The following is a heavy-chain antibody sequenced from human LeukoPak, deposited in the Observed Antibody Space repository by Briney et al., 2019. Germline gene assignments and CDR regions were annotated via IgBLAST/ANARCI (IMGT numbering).Heavy chain of an antibody. D-gene: IGHD3-22*01. CDR3: TRGSNRDDSSDFDC. V-gene: IGHV3-15*01. J-gene: IGHJ4*02. CDR2: IRSNAYGGAT. Sequence: GGSLRLSCAASGFTFSDYYMSWIRQAPGKGLEWVGRIRSNAYGGATESAAPVTGRFTIPRDDSENTLYLQMNSLKIEDTAVYYCTRGSNRDDSSDFDCWGQGTLVTVSS. CDR1: GFTFSDYY.